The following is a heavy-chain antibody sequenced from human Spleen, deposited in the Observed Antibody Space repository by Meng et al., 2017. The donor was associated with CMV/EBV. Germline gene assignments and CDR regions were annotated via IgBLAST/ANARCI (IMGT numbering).Heavy chain of an antibody. V-gene: IGHV1-69*05. CDR1: GGTFSSYA. D-gene: IGHD4-17*01. CDR3: AAEADHTDDYGPG. J-gene: IGHJ4*02. CDR2: IIPIFGTA. Sequence: SVKVSCKASGGTFSSYAISWVRQAPGQGLEWMGGIIPIFGTANYAQKFQGRVTITTDESTSTAYMELSSLRSEDTAVYYCAAEADHTDDYGPGWGQGTLVTVSS.